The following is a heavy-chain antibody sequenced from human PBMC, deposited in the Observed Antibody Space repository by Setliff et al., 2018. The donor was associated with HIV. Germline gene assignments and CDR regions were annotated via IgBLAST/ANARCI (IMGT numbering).Heavy chain of an antibody. D-gene: IGHD6-13*01. V-gene: IGHV4-59*08. CDR3: ARGARLLAGYSDRWDYYYMGV. CDR1: GGSINNYY. Sequence: SETLSLTCTVSGGSINNYYWSWIRQPPGKGLEWIGYIYYNGNTNYNPSLRSRVAISVDSSRNQFSLKLTSVTAADTAVYYCARGARLLAGYSDRWDYYYMGVWGKGTTVTVSS. J-gene: IGHJ6*03. CDR2: IYYNGNT.